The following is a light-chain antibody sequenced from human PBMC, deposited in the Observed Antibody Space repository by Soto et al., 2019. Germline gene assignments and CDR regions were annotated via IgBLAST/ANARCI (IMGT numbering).Light chain of an antibody. V-gene: IGKV1-39*01. J-gene: IGKJ1*01. CDR1: QSISIW. CDR3: QQSYNSPQT. CDR2: AAS. Sequence: DIQMTQPPSTLSASVGDRVSITCRASQSISIWLAWYQQKPGKPPRLLIYAASSLQSGVPSRFSGSGSGTDFTLTINSLQPEDFATYSCQQSYNSPQTFGQGTKV.